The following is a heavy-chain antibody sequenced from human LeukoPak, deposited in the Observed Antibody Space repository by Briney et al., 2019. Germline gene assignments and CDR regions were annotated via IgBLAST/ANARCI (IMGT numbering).Heavy chain of an antibody. Sequence: GGSLRLSCAASGFTFSGYAMSWVRQAPGKGLEWVSAISGSGGSTYYADSVKGRFTISRDNSKNTLYLQMNSLRAEDTAVYYCAKAYDSSGYYYFFGYWGQGTLVTVSS. CDR2: ISGSGGST. V-gene: IGHV3-23*01. D-gene: IGHD3-22*01. CDR1: GFTFSGYA. CDR3: AKAYDSSGYYYFFGY. J-gene: IGHJ4*02.